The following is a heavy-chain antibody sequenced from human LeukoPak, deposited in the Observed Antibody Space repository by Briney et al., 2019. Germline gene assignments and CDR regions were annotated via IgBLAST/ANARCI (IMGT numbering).Heavy chain of an antibody. CDR3: AGFFYDNTNDAFDI. V-gene: IGHV1-69*13. CDR2: IIPIYGRA. Sequence: ASVKVSCKASGDTFGIDDFTFTSYAISWVRQAPGQGLEWMGGIIPIYGRANYSQKFQGRVTMTADESTRTVTMQLSSLRSEDTAVYYCAGFFYDNTNDAFDIWGQGTVVTVS. J-gene: IGHJ3*02. CDR1: GDTFGIDDFTFTSYA. D-gene: IGHD2/OR15-2a*01.